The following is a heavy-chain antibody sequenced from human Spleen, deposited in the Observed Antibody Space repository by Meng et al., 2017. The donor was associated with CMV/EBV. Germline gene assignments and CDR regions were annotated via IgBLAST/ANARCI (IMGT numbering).Heavy chain of an antibody. D-gene: IGHD6-6*01. J-gene: IGHJ3*02. CDR1: GFSFNSYA. CDR2: ISDSGGNT. V-gene: IGHV3-23*01. Sequence: GESLKISCAASGFSFNSYAMNWVRQAPGKGLEWVSTISDSGGNTYYPDSVKGRFTISRDNSNKTVYLQMNRLRAEDTAIYYCAKRKSSSDAFDIWGQGTMVTVSS. CDR3: AKRKSSSDAFDI.